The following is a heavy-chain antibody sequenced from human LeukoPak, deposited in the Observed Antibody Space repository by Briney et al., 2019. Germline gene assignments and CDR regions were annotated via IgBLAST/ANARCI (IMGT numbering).Heavy chain of an antibody. D-gene: IGHD6-19*01. CDR1: GGSISSYY. J-gene: IGHJ4*02. CDR3: ASTGVSGGIAVE. Sequence: SETLSLTCTVSGGSISSYYWSWIRQPPGNGLEWIGYIYYSGSTNYNPSLKSRVTISVDTSKNQFSLKLSSVTAADTAVYYCASTGVSGGIAVEWGQGTLVTVSS. V-gene: IGHV4-59*12. CDR2: IYYSGST.